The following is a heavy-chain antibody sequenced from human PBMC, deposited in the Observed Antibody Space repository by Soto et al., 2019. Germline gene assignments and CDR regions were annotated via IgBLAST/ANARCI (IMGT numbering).Heavy chain of an antibody. CDR1: GLAFSSYG. D-gene: IGHD5-18*01. CDR3: AKEVGASDTAVLGFFYYGVDV. Sequence: GGSRRLSWAASGLAFSSYGIHWVRQAPGKGLGWVAVISHDGSIYSYADSVAGRLDISRDNSKSMVYVDMISLRPDDTAVYYCAKEVGASDTAVLGFFYYGVDVWGQGTTVTVSS. CDR2: ISHDGSIY. J-gene: IGHJ6*02. V-gene: IGHV3-30*18.